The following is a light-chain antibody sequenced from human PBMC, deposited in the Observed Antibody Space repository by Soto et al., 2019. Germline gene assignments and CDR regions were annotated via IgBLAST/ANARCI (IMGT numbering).Light chain of an antibody. V-gene: IGLV2-14*03. J-gene: IGLJ2*01. CDR1: SSDIGGYNY. CDR3: GSYSATSSLLV. Sequence: QAVLTQPASVSGSPGQTITISCTGTSSDIGGYNYVSWYQQSPGKAPKLLIYDVTNRPSGVSDRFSGSKSGNAASLRISGLQAEDEADYYCGSYSATSSLLVFGGGTKLTVL. CDR2: DVT.